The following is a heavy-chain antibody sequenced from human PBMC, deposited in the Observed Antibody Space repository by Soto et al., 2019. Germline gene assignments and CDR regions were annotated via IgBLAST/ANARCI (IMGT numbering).Heavy chain of an antibody. CDR1: EFTFRSYW. CDR3: ARSQPGPYGAFDL. V-gene: IGHV3-74*01. CDR2: ISGDGSST. Sequence: EVQLVDSGGGLVQPGGSLRLACAASEFTFRSYWMHWFRQRPGKGLVWVSRISGDGSSTNYADSVKGRFTISRDNAKNTVYLQIDSLRAEDTAVYYCARSQPGPYGAFDLWGQGTMVTVSS. J-gene: IGHJ3*01. D-gene: IGHD1-1*01.